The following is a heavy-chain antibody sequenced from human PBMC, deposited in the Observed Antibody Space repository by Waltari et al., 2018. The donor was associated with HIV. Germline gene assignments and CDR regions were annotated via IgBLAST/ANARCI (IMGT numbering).Heavy chain of an antibody. CDR1: GGSISSSSYY. J-gene: IGHJ6*02. D-gene: IGHD3-10*01. Sequence: QLQLQESGPGLVKPSETLSLTCTVSGGSISSSSYYWGWIRQPPGKGLEWIGSIYYSGGTYYNPSLKSRVTISVDTSKNQFSLKLSSVTAADTAVYYCARHARHYYGSGSTPIGYGMDVWGQGTTVTVSS. V-gene: IGHV4-39*01. CDR2: IYYSGGT. CDR3: ARHARHYYGSGSTPIGYGMDV.